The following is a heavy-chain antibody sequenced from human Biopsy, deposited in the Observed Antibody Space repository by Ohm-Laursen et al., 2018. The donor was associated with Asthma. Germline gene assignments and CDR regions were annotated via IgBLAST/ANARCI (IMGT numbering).Heavy chain of an antibody. CDR3: ARDMNRDGWYFDY. Sequence: SLRLSCSASGFTFGDYCMSWVRQVPGQGLEWVANIKHDGSEKNHVDSLKGRFTISRDNAKNLLFLQMNSLRAEDTAVYYCARDMNRDGWYFDYWGQGTLVTASS. V-gene: IGHV3-7*01. CDR2: IKHDGSEK. D-gene: IGHD5-24*01. CDR1: GFTFGDYC. J-gene: IGHJ4*02.